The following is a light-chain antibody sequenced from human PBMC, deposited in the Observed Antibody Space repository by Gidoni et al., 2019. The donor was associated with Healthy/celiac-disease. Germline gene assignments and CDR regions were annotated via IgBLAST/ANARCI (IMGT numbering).Light chain of an antibody. CDR3: QAWDRSTGV. J-gene: IGLJ2*01. CDR1: KLGDKY. Sequence: SYELTQPPSVSVSPGQTASITCSGDKLGDKYACWYQQKPGQDPVLVIYQDSKRPSGIPERFSGSNSGNTATLTISGTQAMDEADYYCQAWDRSTGVFGGGTKLTVL. CDR2: QDS. V-gene: IGLV3-1*01.